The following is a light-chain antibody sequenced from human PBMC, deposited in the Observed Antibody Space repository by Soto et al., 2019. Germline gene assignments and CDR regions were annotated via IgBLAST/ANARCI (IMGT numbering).Light chain of an antibody. CDR1: QSVSSN. CDR3: QQYNNWPPYT. Sequence: EIVMTQSPATLSVSPGERATLSCRASQSVSSNLAWYQQKPGQAPRLLIYDASTRATGISARFSGSGSGTEFILTISSLQSEDFAVYYCQQYNNWPPYTFGQGTKLEIK. J-gene: IGKJ2*01. V-gene: IGKV3-15*01. CDR2: DAS.